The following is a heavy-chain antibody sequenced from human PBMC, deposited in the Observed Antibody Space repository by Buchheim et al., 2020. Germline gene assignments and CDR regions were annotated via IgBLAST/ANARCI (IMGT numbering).Heavy chain of an antibody. V-gene: IGHV3-74*01. Sequence: QLVESGGGLVQPGGSLRLSCAASGFTFSNFWMHWVRQAPGKGLVWVSRTDSDGSSTDYADSVKGRFNISRDNAKNTLYLQMNNLRPEDTAVYFCVRDWYDMDVWGRGTT. CDR3: VRDWYDMDV. CDR2: TDSDGSST. J-gene: IGHJ6*02. CDR1: GFTFSNFW.